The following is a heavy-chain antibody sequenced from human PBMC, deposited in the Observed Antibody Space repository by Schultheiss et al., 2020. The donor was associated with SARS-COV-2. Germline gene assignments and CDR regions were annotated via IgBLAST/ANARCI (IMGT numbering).Heavy chain of an antibody. CDR2: INHSGST. CDR3: ARTGAGSYWPRVNWFDP. V-gene: IGHV4-34*01. Sequence: SETLSLTCAVYGGSFSGYYWRWIRQPPGKGLEWIGEINHSGSTNYNPSLKSRVTISVDTSKNQFSLKLSSVTAADTAVYYCARTGAGSYWPRVNWFDPWGQGTLVTVSS. J-gene: IGHJ5*02. CDR1: GGSFSGYY. D-gene: IGHD6-19*01.